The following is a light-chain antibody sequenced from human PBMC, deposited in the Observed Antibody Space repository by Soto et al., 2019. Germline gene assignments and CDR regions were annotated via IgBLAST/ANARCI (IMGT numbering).Light chain of an antibody. Sequence: QSALTQPASVSGSPGQSITISCTGTSSDVGGYNYVSWYQQHPGKAPKLMIYDVSNRPSGVSNRFSGSKSGNTASLTISGLQAEDEADYYSSSYTSSTLVFGGGTKVTVL. CDR3: SSYTSSTLV. CDR1: SSDVGGYNY. J-gene: IGLJ2*01. CDR2: DVS. V-gene: IGLV2-14*01.